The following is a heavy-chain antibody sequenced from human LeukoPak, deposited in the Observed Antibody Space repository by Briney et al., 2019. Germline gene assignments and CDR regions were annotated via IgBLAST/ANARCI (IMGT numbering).Heavy chain of an antibody. J-gene: IGHJ4*02. D-gene: IGHD2-2*01. V-gene: IGHV4-61*01. CDR3: ARDSGRGTSASRLFDY. Sequence: SETLSLTCTVSGGSVSSGSYYWSWIRQPPGKGLGWIGYIYYSGSTNYNPSLKSRVTISVDTSKNQFSLKLSSVTAADTAVYYCARDSGRGTSASRLFDYWGQGTLVTVSS. CDR2: IYYSGST. CDR1: GGSVSSGSYY.